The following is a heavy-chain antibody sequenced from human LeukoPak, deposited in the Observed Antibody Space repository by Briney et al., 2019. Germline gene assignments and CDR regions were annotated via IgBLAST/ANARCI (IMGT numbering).Heavy chain of an antibody. D-gene: IGHD3-3*01. Sequence: SETLSLTCTVSGGSISSYYWSWIRQPAGKGLEWIGYIYYSGSTNYNPSLKSRVTISVDTSKNQFSLKLSSVTAADTAVYYCARDRLGEHYDFWSGYYKGARVYYYGMDVWGQGTTVTVSS. CDR3: ARDRLGEHYDFWSGYYKGARVYYYGMDV. CDR2: IYYSGST. V-gene: IGHV4-59*01. CDR1: GGSISSYY. J-gene: IGHJ6*02.